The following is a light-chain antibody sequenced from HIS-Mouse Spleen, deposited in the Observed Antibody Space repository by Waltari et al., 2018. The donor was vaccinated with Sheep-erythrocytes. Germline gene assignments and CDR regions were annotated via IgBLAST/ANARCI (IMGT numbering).Light chain of an antibody. V-gene: IGKV1-39*01. CDR2: AAS. Sequence: DIQMTQSPSSLSASVGDRVTITCRASQSMSSYLNWYQQKPGKAPKLLIYAASSLQSGVPSRCSGSGAGPEFTLTISSLQPEDFATYYCQQSYSTPYTCGQGTKLEIK. CDR3: QQSYSTPYT. J-gene: IGKJ2*01. CDR1: QSMSSY.